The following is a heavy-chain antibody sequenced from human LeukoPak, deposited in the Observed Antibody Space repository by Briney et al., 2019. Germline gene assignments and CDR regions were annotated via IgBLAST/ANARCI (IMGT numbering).Heavy chain of an antibody. CDR2: IYSDGST. J-gene: IGHJ4*02. V-gene: IGHV3-53*01. CDR1: GFTVSSNY. CDR3: ARAPQVSC. D-gene: IGHD1-14*01. Sequence: TGGSLRLSCGASGFTVSSNYMTWVRQAPGKGLEWVSVIYSDGSTYYADSEKGRFTISRDSSKNTLYLQMNSLRAEDTAVYYCARAPQVSCWGQGALVTVSS.